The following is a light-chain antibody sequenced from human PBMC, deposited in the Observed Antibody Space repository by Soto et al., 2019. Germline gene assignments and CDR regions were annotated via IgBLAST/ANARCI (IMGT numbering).Light chain of an antibody. Sequence: DILMTQSPDSLAVSLGERATINCKSSQSVLYSSNNKNYLAWYQQKPGQPPKLLIYWASTRESGVPDRFSGSGSGTDFTLTISSLQAEDVAVYSCQQYYSTPITFGQGTRLEIK. CDR3: QQYYSTPIT. J-gene: IGKJ5*01. CDR1: QSVLYSSNNKNY. CDR2: WAS. V-gene: IGKV4-1*01.